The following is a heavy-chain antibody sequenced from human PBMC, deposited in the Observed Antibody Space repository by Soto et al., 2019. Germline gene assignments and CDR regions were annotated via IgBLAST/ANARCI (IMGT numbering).Heavy chain of an antibody. V-gene: IGHV1-18*04. Sequence: XSVKVSCKASGYTFTSYGITWVRQAPGQGLDWMGWISAYDGNTKYAQDLQGRVTMTTDTSTSTAYMELRSLRSDDTAVYYCARFTGGSYNTYYFYYGMDVWRQGTTVTVSS. CDR2: ISAYDGNT. CDR1: GYTFTSYG. CDR3: ARFTGGSYNTYYFYYGMDV. D-gene: IGHD2-15*01. J-gene: IGHJ6*02.